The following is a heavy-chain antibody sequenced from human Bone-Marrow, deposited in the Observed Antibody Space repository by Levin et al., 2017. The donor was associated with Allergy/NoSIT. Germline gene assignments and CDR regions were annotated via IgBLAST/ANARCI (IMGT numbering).Heavy chain of an antibody. CDR3: ARAPRPGELFSLDF. V-gene: IGHV1-69*13. CDR1: GGTFSDYA. CDR2: IIPIFGTR. Sequence: ASVKVSCKTSGGTFSDYAITWVRQAPGQGLEWMGGIIPIFGTRNNAQKFQGRVTITADESTSTAYMELSSLRSEDTAIYYCARAPRPGELFSLDFWGQGTLVTVSS. J-gene: IGHJ4*02. D-gene: IGHD3-10*01.